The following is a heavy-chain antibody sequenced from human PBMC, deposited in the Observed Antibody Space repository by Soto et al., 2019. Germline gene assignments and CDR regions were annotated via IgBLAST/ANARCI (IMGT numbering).Heavy chain of an antibody. CDR2: IGTAGDT. J-gene: IGHJ4*02. D-gene: IGHD3-16*01. CDR1: GFTFSSYD. V-gene: IGHV3-13*01. CDR3: TRGADGFDY. Sequence: EVQLVESGGDLVQPGGSLRLCCAASGFTFSSYDFHWVRLATGKGLEWVSGIGTAGDTYYSGSVKGRFIMSRENVKNSLYLQMNSLRDGDTAVYYCTRGADGFDYWGQGTLVTVSS.